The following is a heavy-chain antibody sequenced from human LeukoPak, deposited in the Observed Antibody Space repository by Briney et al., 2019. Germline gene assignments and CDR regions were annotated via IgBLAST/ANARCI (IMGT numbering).Heavy chain of an antibody. V-gene: IGHV4-34*01. J-gene: IGHJ4*02. CDR2: INHSGST. CDR1: GGSFSGYY. Sequence: SETLSLTCAVYGGSFSGYYWSWIRQPPGKGLEWIGEINHSGSTNYNPSLKSRVTISVDTSKNQFSLKLGSVTAADTAVYYCASSGSTSFFGAYWGQRTLVTVSS. CDR3: ASSGSTSFFGAY. D-gene: IGHD2-2*01.